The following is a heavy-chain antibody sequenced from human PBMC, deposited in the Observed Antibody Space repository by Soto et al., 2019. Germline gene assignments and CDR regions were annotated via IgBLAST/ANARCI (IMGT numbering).Heavy chain of an antibody. J-gene: IGHJ5*02. CDR1: GYTFTSYG. CDR2: ISAYNGNT. V-gene: IGHV1-18*01. CDR3: ARDRCSSNRCSSSWFDH. D-gene: IGHD2-2*01. Sequence: ASVKVSCKASGYTFTSYGISWVRQAPGQGLEGMGWISAYNGNTNYAQKLQGRVTMTTDTSTSTAYMELRSLRSDDTAGYYCARDRCSSNRCSSSWFDHWGQRTLVTVSS.